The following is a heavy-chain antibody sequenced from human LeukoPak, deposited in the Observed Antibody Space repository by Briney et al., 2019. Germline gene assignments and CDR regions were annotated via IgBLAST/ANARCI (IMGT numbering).Heavy chain of an antibody. CDR2: ISYDGSNK. D-gene: IGHD3-3*01. CDR3: ARDPHYDFWSGSRGYFDY. V-gene: IGHV3-30*03. Sequence: GGSLRLSCAASGFTFNTYTMNWVRQAPGKGLEWVAVISYDGSNKYYADSVKGRFTISRDNSKNTLYLQMNSLRAEDTAVYYCARDPHYDFWSGSRGYFDYWGQGTLVTVSS. CDR1: GFTFNTYT. J-gene: IGHJ4*02.